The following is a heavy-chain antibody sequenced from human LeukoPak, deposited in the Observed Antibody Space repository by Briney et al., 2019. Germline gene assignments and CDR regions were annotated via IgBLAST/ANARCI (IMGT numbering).Heavy chain of an antibody. CDR2: TSAYNVNT. Sequence: ASVKFSCNASVYTFTIYGIGWVRHGPRQGLEWRGWTSAYNVNTNYAQQLQGRLTMTTDTSTSTAYMELRSLRSDDTAAYYCARADPDYSDYSRTFDIWGQGPMATVSS. CDR1: VYTFTIYG. CDR3: ARADPDYSDYSRTFDI. J-gene: IGHJ3*02. D-gene: IGHD4-11*01. V-gene: IGHV1-18*01.